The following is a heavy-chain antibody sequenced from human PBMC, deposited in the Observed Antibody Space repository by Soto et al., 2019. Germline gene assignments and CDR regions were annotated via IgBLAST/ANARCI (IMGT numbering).Heavy chain of an antibody. CDR1: GYTFTSYA. V-gene: IGHV1-3*01. J-gene: IGHJ6*02. CDR2: INAGNGNT. CDR3: ARGLRAVAGTGLHYYYGMAV. Sequence: QVQLVQSGAEVKKPGASVKVSCKASGYTFTSYAMHWVRQAPGQRLEWMGWINAGNGNTKYSQKFQGRVTITRDTAASTAYMELSSLRSEDTAVYYCARGLRAVAGTGLHYYYGMAVWGQGTTVTVSS. D-gene: IGHD6-19*01.